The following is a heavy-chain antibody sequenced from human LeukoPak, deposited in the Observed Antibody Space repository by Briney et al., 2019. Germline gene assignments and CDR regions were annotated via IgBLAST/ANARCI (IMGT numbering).Heavy chain of an antibody. CDR1: GFTSSSYA. CDR3: ASGGSGSALYY. V-gene: IGHV3-23*01. J-gene: IGHJ4*02. Sequence: PGGSLRLSCAASGFTSSSYAMSWVRQAPGKGLEWVSGISGSGGSTFYADSVKGRFTTSRDNSKNTLYLQMSSLRAEDTAVYYCASGGSGSALYYWGQGTLVTVSS. CDR2: ISGSGGST. D-gene: IGHD3-10*01.